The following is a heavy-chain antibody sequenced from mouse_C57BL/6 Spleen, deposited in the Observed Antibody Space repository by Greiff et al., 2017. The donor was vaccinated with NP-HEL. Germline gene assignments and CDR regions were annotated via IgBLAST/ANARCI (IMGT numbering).Heavy chain of an antibody. CDR1: CYPFTDYY. CDR3: ARSSYEGYFDV. V-gene: IGHV1-76*01. D-gene: IGHD2-12*01. J-gene: IGHJ1*03. CDR2: IYPGRGNT. Sequence: VQLQESGAELVRPGASVKLSCKASCYPFTDYYLNWVKPRPGQGLECISRIYPGRGNTYYNEKFKGKATLTAEKSSSTAYMQLSSLTSEDSAVYFGARSSYEGYFDVWGTGTTVTVSS.